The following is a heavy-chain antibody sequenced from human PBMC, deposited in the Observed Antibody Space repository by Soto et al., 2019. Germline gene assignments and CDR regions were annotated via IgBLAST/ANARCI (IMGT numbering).Heavy chain of an antibody. CDR1: GFTFSSYS. D-gene: IGHD4-17*01. V-gene: IGHV3-21*01. CDR3: AREEDYGDLYYYYGMDV. CDR2: ISSSSSYI. Sequence: EVQLVESGGGLVKPGGSLRLSCAASGFTFSSYSMNWVRQAPGKGLEWVSSISSSSSYIYYADSVKGRFTISRDNAKNSQYLQMNSLRAEDTAVYYCAREEDYGDLYYYYGMDVWGQGTTVTVSS. J-gene: IGHJ6*02.